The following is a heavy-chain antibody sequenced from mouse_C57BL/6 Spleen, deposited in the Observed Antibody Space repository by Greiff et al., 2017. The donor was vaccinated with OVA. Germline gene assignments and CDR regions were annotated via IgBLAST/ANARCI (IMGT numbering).Heavy chain of an antibody. Sequence: EVKLVESGPGLVKPSQSLSLTCSVTGYSITSGYYWNWIRQFPGNKLEWMGYISYDGSNNYNPSLKNRISITRDTSKNQFFLKLNSVTTEDTATYYCARSTGDYFDYWGQGTTLTVSS. J-gene: IGHJ2*01. CDR3: ARSTGDYFDY. CDR2: ISYDGSN. V-gene: IGHV3-6*01. CDR1: GYSITSGYY. D-gene: IGHD5-1*01.